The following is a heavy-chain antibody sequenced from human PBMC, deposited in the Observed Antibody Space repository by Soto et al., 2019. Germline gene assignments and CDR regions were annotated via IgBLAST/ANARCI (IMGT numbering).Heavy chain of an antibody. CDR2: IYSDGTT. Sequence: GGSLRLSCAASGITVISNYMSWVRQAPGKGLEWVSIIYSDGTTYCADSVKGRFIISRDNSKNTVYLQMDSLRAEDTAVYYCARVTVSTLLDYIDYWGQGTLVTVSS. CDR3: ARVTVSTLLDYIDY. D-gene: IGHD4-4*01. J-gene: IGHJ4*02. V-gene: IGHV3-66*01. CDR1: GITVISNY.